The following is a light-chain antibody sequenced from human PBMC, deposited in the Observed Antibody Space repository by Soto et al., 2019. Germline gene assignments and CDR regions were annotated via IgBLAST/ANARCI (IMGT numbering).Light chain of an antibody. CDR3: QQYGTIPFT. Sequence: EIVMTQSPGTLSVSPGERATLSCGASQSIHNYLAWYQQKPGQSPRLLISGTSNRATGIPDRFSGSGSGTDFTLTISRLAPEDFAVYYCQQYGTIPFTFGPGTKVDI. V-gene: IGKV3-20*01. CDR1: QSIHNY. J-gene: IGKJ3*01. CDR2: GTS.